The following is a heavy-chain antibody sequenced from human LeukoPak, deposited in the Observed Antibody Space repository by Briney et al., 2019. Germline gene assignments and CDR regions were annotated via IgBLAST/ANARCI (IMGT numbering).Heavy chain of an antibody. V-gene: IGHV4-34*01. CDR2: INHSGST. Sequence: SETLSLTCAVYGGSFSGYYWSWIRQPPGKGLEWIGEINHSGSTNYNPSLESRVTISVDTSKNQFSLKLSSVTAADTAVYYCARKPAYDYVWGSYRPSQKFDYWGQGTLVTVSS. CDR3: ARKPAYDYVWGSYRPSQKFDY. CDR1: GGSFSGYY. J-gene: IGHJ4*02. D-gene: IGHD3-16*02.